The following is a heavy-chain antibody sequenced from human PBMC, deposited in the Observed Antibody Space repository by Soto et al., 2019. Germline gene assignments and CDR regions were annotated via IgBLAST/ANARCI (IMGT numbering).Heavy chain of an antibody. V-gene: IGHV3-21*01. D-gene: IGHD3-22*01. Sequence: GGSLRLSGAASEFPFSSYSMIWVRQATGKGLEWVSSISSSSSYIYYAGSVKGRFTISRDNAKNSLYLQMNSLRAEDTAVYYCARRPPPMYYYDSSGSWAPPFDYWGQGTLVTVSS. CDR1: EFPFSSYS. J-gene: IGHJ4*02. CDR2: ISSSSSYI. CDR3: ARRPPPMYYYDSSGSWAPPFDY.